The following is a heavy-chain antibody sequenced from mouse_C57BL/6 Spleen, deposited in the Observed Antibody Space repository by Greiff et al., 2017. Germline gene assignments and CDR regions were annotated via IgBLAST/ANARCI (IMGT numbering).Heavy chain of an antibody. Sequence: QVQLQQSGAELMKPGASVKLSCKASGYTFTGYWIEWVKQRPGHGLEWIGEIFPGSGSTNYNEKFKGKGTFTADTSSNTAYMQLNSLPTEDSAIYYCARRGECYYGISSFDDWGQGTTLTVSS. CDR2: IFPGSGST. D-gene: IGHD1-1*01. V-gene: IGHV1-9*01. CDR3: ARRGECYYGISSFDD. CDR1: GYTFTGYW. J-gene: IGHJ2*01.